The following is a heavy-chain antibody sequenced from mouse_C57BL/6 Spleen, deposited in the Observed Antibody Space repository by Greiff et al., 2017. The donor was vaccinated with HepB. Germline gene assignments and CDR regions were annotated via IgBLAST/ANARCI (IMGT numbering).Heavy chain of an antibody. J-gene: IGHJ4*01. Sequence: QVHVKQPGAELVRPGTSVKLSCKASGYTFTSYWMHWVKQRPGQGLEWIGVIDPSDSYTNYNQKFKGKATLTVDTSSSTAYMQLSSLTSEDSAVYYCARSYGSEYYYAMDYWGQGTSVTVSS. V-gene: IGHV1-59*01. CDR3: ARSYGSEYYYAMDY. CDR1: GYTFTSYW. D-gene: IGHD1-1*01. CDR2: IDPSDSYT.